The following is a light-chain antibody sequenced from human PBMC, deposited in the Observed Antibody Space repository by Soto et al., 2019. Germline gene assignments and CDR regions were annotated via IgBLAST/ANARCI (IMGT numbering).Light chain of an antibody. CDR2: DAS. J-gene: IGKJ2*01. CDR1: QSISSW. CDR3: QQYNSYSGT. V-gene: IGKV1-5*01. Sequence: DIQMTQSPSTLSASVGDRVTITCRASQSISSWLAWYQQKPGKAPKLLIYDASSLESGVPSRFSGSGSGTDCTLTISSLQPDDFATYYCQQYNSYSGTFGQGTKLEIK.